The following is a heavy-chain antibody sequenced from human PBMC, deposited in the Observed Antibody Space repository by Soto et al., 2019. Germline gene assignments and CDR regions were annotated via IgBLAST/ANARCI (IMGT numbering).Heavy chain of an antibody. Sequence: QRLSCAASGFTFSSYWMSWVRQAPGKGLEWVANIKQDGSEKYYVDSVKGRFTISRDNAKNSLYLQMNSLRAEDTAVYYCARDLSFTMAISWFDPWGQGTLVTVSS. CDR2: IKQDGSEK. CDR1: GFTFSSYW. V-gene: IGHV3-7*01. D-gene: IGHD3-10*01. CDR3: ARDLSFTMAISWFDP. J-gene: IGHJ5*02.